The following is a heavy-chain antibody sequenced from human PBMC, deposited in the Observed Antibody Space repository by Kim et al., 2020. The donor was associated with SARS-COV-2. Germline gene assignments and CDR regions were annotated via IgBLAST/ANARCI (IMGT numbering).Heavy chain of an antibody. CDR3: ARDPRPITMVRGGLDY. V-gene: IGHV1-69*04. J-gene: IGHJ4*02. Sequence: KFQGRVTITADKSTSTAYMELSSLRSEDTAVYYCARDPRPITMVRGGLDYWGQGTLVTVSS. D-gene: IGHD3-10*01.